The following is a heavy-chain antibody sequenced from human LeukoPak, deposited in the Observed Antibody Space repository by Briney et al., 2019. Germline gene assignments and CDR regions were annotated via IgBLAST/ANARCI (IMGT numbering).Heavy chain of an antibody. V-gene: IGHV3-23*01. J-gene: IGHJ6*03. CDR1: GFTFSSYA. D-gene: IGHD3-16*01. CDR2: ILDSGYST. CDR3: AKLGGHPLHNYYVGV. Sequence: GGPLRLSCAASGFTFSSYAMSWVRQAPGKGLEWVSGILDSGYSTYYANSVKGRFTISRDNSNNALYLQMNSLRAEDTAVYYCAKLGGHPLHNYYVGVWGKGTTVAVSS.